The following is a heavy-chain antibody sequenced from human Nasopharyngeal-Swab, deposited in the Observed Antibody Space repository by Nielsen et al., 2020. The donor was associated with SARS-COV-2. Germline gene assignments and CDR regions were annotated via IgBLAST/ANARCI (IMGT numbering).Heavy chain of an antibody. D-gene: IGHD3-10*01. CDR3: ARDPPRFGELLPFDY. V-gene: IGHV4-4*07. CDR1: GGSISSYY. J-gene: IGHJ4*02. Sequence: SETLSLTCTVSGGSISSYYWSWIRQPAGKGLEWIGRIYTSGSTNYNPSLKSRVTMSVGTSKNQFSLKLSSVTAADTAVYYCARDPPRFGELLPFDYWGQGTLVTVSS. CDR2: IYTSGST.